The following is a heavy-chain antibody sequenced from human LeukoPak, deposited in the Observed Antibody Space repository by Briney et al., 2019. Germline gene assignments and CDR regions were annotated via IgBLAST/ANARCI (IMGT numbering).Heavy chain of an antibody. CDR1: GGSISSYY. J-gene: IGHJ4*02. V-gene: IGHV4-59*08. D-gene: IGHD2-2*01. CDR2: IYYSGST. CDR3: ARGFVVVPAFFDY. Sequence: SETLSLTCTVSGGSISSYYWSWIRQPPGKGLEWIGYIYYSGSTNYNPSLKSRVTISVDTSKNQFSLKLSSVTAADTAVYYCARGFVVVPAFFDYWGQRTLVTVSS.